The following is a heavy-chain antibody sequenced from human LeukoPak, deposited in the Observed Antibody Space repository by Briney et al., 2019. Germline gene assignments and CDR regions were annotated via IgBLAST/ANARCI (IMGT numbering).Heavy chain of an antibody. V-gene: IGHV4-59*08. D-gene: IGHD7-27*01. J-gene: IGHJ6*03. CDR1: GGSFSGYY. CDR2: IYYSGST. Sequence: SETLSLTCAVYGGSFSGYYWSWIRQPPGKGLEWIGYIYYSGSTNYNPSLKSRVTISVDTSKNQFSLKLSSVTAADTAVYYCARHESPLGYYYYMDVWGKGTTVTVSS. CDR3: ARHESPLGYYYYMDV.